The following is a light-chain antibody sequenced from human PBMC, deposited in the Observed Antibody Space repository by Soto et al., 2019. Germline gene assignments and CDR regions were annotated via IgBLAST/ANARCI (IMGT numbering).Light chain of an antibody. CDR2: EVS. CDR3: SSYTSGSTGV. J-gene: IGLJ1*01. V-gene: IGLV2-14*01. CDR1: SSDVGGYNY. Sequence: QSALTQPASVSGSPGQSITISCTGTSSDVGGYNYVSWYQQHPGKAPKLMIYEVSNRPSGVSNRFSGSKSGNTASLTISGLQAEDEADYYCSSYTSGSTGVFGTGTKLTVL.